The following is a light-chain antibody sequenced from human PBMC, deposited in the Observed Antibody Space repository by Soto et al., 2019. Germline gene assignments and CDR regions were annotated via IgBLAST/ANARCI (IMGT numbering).Light chain of an antibody. CDR3: EQYNSYSIT. J-gene: IGKJ5*01. CDR2: KAS. V-gene: IGKV1-5*03. CDR1: QSISSW. Sequence: DIQMTQSPSTLSASVGDRVTITCRASQSISSWLAWYQQKPGKAPKLLIYKASSIESGVPSRFSGSGSGTEFTLTISSLQPDDVATYYCEQYNSYSITFGQGTRLEIK.